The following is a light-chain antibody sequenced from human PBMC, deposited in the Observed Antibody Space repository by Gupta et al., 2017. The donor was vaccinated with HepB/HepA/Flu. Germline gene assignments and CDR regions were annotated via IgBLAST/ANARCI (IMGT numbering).Light chain of an antibody. J-gene: IGLJ2*01. Sequence: QSVLTQPPSTSGTPGQIVTISCSGSTSNIGSNTVSWYQLLPGAAPNLLIHTNNQRPSGVPDRFSGSKSGTSASLAISGLQADHEADYYCAAWDDSLNGPVFGGGTKVTVL. CDR1: TSNIGSNT. V-gene: IGLV1-44*01. CDR2: TNN. CDR3: AAWDDSLNGPV.